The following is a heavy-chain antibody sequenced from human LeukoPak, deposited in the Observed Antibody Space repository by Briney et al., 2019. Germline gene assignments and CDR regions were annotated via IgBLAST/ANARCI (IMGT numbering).Heavy chain of an antibody. CDR3: AKRSSYDDSGYYSDY. D-gene: IGHD3-22*01. Sequence: PGGSLRLSCAASGFTFNSYGMSWVRQAPGKGLEWVSSINGRGGSTYYAVSVKGRFTISRDNSKNTLYLQMNSLRAEDTAVYYCAKRSSYDDSGYYSDYWGQGTLVTVSS. V-gene: IGHV3-23*01. CDR2: INGRGGST. J-gene: IGHJ4*02. CDR1: GFTFNSYG.